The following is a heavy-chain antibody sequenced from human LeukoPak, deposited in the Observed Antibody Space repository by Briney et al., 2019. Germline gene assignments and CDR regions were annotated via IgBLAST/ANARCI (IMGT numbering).Heavy chain of an antibody. CDR2: ISFTNTII. J-gene: IGHJ4*02. CDR3: ARGDGFHHFDY. CDR1: GFTFSSSS. D-gene: IGHD5-24*01. V-gene: IGHV3-48*02. Sequence: GGSLRLSCVVSGFTFSSSSMNWVRQAPGEGLEWVSHISFTNTIIYFADSVKGRFTISRDNAQNSLYLHTSSLRDEDTAVYYCARGDGFHHFDYWGQGALVTVSS.